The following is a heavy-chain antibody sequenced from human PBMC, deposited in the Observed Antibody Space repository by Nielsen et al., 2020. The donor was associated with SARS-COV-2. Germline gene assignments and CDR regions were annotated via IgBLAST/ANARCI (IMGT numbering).Heavy chain of an antibody. CDR2: INAGNGNT. CDR1: GYTFTTYG. J-gene: IGHJ6*03. Sequence: ASVKVSCKASGYTFTTYGISWVRQAPGQGLEWMGWINAGNGNTKYSQKFQGRVTITRDTSASTAYMELSSLRSEDTAVYYCARDLVVGATTWYYMDVWGKGTTVTVSS. V-gene: IGHV1-3*01. D-gene: IGHD1-26*01. CDR3: ARDLVVGATTWYYMDV.